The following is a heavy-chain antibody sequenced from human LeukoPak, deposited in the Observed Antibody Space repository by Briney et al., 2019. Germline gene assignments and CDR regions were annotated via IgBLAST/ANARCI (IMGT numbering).Heavy chain of an antibody. CDR1: GYTFTSYY. J-gene: IGHJ4*02. CDR2: IYPRDGST. V-gene: IGHV1-46*01. Sequence: ASVKVSCKTSGYTFTSYYIHWVRQAPGQGLEWMGMIYPRDGSTSYAQKFQGRVTVTRDTSTSTVHMELSGLRSEDTAVYYCARDQEGFDYWGQGTLVTVSS. CDR3: ARDQEGFDY.